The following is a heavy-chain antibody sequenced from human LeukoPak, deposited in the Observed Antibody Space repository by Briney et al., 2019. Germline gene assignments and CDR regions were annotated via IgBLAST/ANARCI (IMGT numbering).Heavy chain of an antibody. CDR1: VGSLSSHY. CDR2: IYNSGST. J-gene: IGHJ5*02. CDR3: ARGYYYDSSGYYYGTPNYFDP. Sequence: SGSLSHTCIVSVGSLSSHYWSWIRQPPGKGLEWIGYIYNSGSTNYNHSLKSGVSISLDTSKNQFSLTMSSVNAADTAVYYCARGYYYDSSGYYYGTPNYFDPWGQGTLVTVSS. V-gene: IGHV4-59*11. D-gene: IGHD3-22*01.